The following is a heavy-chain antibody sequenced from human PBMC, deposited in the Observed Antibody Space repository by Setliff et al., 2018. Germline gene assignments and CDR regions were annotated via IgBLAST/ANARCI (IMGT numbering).Heavy chain of an antibody. CDR1: GFTFDVYD. CDR2: INWNGDRT. D-gene: IGHD2-21*02. J-gene: IGHJ4*02. CDR3: ARRLRGSAWYVRLGEDY. V-gene: IGHV3-20*04. Sequence: PGGSLRLSCAASGFTFDVYDLNWVRQAPGKGLEWVSSINWNGDRTGYADSVKGRFTISRDNAKNSLYLQMNRLRAEDTAVYYCARRLRGSAWYVRLGEDYWGQGVLVTVSS.